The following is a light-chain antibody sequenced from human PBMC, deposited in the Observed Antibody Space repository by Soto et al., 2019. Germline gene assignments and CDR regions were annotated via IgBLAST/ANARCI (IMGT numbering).Light chain of an antibody. CDR2: NTS. J-gene: IGKJ3*01. CDR1: QSINSKS. V-gene: IGKV3-20*01. Sequence: EIVLTQSPGNLSLSPGEGATVSCRVSQSINSKSLVWYQRTFGQAPRLLIYNTSSRATGIPDRFSGSGSGTDFTLSISRLEPEDFAVYYCQHYGGSFIFGPGTKVDIK. CDR3: QHYGGSFI.